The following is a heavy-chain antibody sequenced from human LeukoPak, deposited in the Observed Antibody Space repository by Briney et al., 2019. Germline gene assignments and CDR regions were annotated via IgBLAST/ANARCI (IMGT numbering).Heavy chain of an antibody. V-gene: IGHV4-61*01. CDR3: ASRRRYCSSTSCSDY. CDR1: GGSVSSGSYY. CDR2: IYYSGST. D-gene: IGHD2-2*01. Sequence: KSSETLSLTCTVSGGSVSSGSYYWSWIRQPPGEGLEWIGYIYYSGSTNYNPSLKSRVTISVDTSKNQFSLKLSSVTAADTAVYYCASRRRYCSSTSCSDYWGQGTLVTVSS. J-gene: IGHJ4*02.